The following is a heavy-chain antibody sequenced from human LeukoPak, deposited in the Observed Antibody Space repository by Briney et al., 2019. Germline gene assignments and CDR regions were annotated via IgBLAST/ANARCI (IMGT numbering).Heavy chain of an antibody. D-gene: IGHD3-10*01. J-gene: IGHJ3*02. Sequence: PSETLSLTCTVSGGSISGYYWSWIRQPPGKGLEWIGKINHSGSTNYNPSLKSRVTISVDTSKNQFSLKLSSVTAADTAVYYCARGEGVLLWFGESPDAFDIWGQGTMVTVSS. CDR3: ARGEGVLLWFGESPDAFDI. CDR1: GGSISGYY. V-gene: IGHV4-34*01. CDR2: INHSGST.